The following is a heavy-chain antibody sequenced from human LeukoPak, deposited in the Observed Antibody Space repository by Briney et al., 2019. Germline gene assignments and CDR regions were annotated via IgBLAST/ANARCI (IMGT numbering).Heavy chain of an antibody. D-gene: IGHD6-19*01. J-gene: IGHJ4*02. CDR2: IRFIGSA. Sequence: SETLSLTCSVSGGSINSDVYSWGWIRQSPGKGLEWIGNIRFIGSAYYNPSLESRVTISIDKSKNQFSLRMTSVTAADTALYYCGRHLAVAGPAEIWGQGTLVVVSS. V-gene: IGHV4-39*01. CDR1: GGSINSDVYS. CDR3: GRHLAVAGPAEI.